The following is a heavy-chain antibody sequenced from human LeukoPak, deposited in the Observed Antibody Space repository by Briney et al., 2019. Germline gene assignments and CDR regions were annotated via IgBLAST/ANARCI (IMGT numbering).Heavy chain of an antibody. Sequence: GGSLRLSCAPSGFTYDDYGMSWVRQAPGKGLEWVSGINWNSGSTGYADSVKGRFTISRDNAKNSLYLQMNSLRAEDTALYYCARGGGDVDTAIPPYFDYWGQGTLVTVSS. D-gene: IGHD5-18*01. CDR2: INWNSGST. J-gene: IGHJ4*02. CDR3: ARGGGDVDTAIPPYFDY. CDR1: GFTYDDYG. V-gene: IGHV3-20*04.